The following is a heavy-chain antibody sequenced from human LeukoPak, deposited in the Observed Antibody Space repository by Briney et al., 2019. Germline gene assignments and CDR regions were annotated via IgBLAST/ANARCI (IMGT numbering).Heavy chain of an antibody. CDR2: IYYSGST. J-gene: IGHJ5*02. Sequence: PSETLSLTCTVSGGSISGSSYYWGWIRQPPGKGLEWIGYIYYSGSTKYNPSLKSRVTISIDTSKNQFSLKLSTVTAADTAVYYCARALRVAISWFDPWGQGTLVTVSS. D-gene: IGHD3-3*01. V-gene: IGHV4-61*05. CDR3: ARALRVAISWFDP. CDR1: GGSISGSSYY.